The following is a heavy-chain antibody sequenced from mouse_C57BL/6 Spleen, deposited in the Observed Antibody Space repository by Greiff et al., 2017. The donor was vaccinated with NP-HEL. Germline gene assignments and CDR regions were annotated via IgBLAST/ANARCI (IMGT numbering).Heavy chain of an antibody. Sequence: VQLQQPGAELVKPGASVKLSCKASGYTFTSYWMHWVKQRPGQGLEWIGMIHPNSGSTNYNEKFKSKATLTVDKSSSTAYMQLSSLTSEDSAVYYWAIGGFYYDYDVGGYWGQGTTLTVSS. V-gene: IGHV1-64*01. CDR3: AIGGFYYDYDVGGY. J-gene: IGHJ2*01. CDR1: GYTFTSYW. CDR2: IHPNSGST. D-gene: IGHD2-4*01.